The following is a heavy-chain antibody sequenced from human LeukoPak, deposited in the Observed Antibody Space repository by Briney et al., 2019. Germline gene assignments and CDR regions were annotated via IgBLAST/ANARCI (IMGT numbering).Heavy chain of an antibody. CDR2: MNPNSGNT. CDR1: GYTFTSYD. Sequence: ASVKVSCKASGYTFTSYDINWVRQAPGQGLEWMGWMNPNSGNTGYAQKFQGRVTMTRNTSISTAYMDLSSLRSEDTAVYYCARVTGYMIEDYFDYWGQGTLVTVSS. V-gene: IGHV1-8*01. D-gene: IGHD3-22*01. J-gene: IGHJ4*02. CDR3: ARVTGYMIEDYFDY.